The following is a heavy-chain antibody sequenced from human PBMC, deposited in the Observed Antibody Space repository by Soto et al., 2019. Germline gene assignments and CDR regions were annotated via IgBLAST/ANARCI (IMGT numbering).Heavy chain of an antibody. D-gene: IGHD3-10*01. CDR1: GGSVSSGSYY. J-gene: IGHJ4*02. V-gene: IGHV4-61*01. CDR3: ARDAERLTMGST. Sequence: PSETLSLTCTVSGGSVSSGSYYWSWIRQPPGKGLEWIGYIYYSGSTNYNPSLKSRVTISVDTSKNQFSLKLSSVTAADTAVYYCARDAERLTMGSTWGQGTLVTVSS. CDR2: IYYSGST.